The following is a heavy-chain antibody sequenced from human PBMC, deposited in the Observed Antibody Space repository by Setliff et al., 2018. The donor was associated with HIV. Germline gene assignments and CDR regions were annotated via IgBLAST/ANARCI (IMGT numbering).Heavy chain of an antibody. CDR3: ARYDYGDFDY. CDR1: GGSFSGYY. J-gene: IGHJ4*02. CDR2: IYYSGST. D-gene: IGHD4-17*01. V-gene: IGHV4-59*05. Sequence: PSETLSLTCSVSGGSFSGYYWSWVRQPPGKGLEWIGSIYYSGSTYYNPSLKSRVTISVDTSKNQFSLNLSSVTAADTAVYYCARYDYGDFDYWGQGTPVTVSS.